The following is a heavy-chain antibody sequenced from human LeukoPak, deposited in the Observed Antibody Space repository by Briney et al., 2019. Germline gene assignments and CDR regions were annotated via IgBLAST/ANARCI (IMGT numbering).Heavy chain of an antibody. D-gene: IGHD2-2*01. V-gene: IGHV1-69*01. CDR2: IIPIFGTA. CDR3: ASTPPPDIVVVPAATYYMDV. CDR1: GGTFSSYA. Sequence: SSVKVSCKASGGTFSSYAISWVRQAPRQGLEWMGGIIPIFGTANYAQKFQGRVTITADEPTSTAYMELSSLRSEDTAVYYCASTPPPDIVVVPAATYYMDVWGKGTTVTVSS. J-gene: IGHJ6*03.